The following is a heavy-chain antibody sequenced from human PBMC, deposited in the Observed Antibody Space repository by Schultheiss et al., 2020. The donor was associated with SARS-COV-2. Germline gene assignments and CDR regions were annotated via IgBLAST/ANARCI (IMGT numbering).Heavy chain of an antibody. CDR1: GGSISSYY. V-gene: IGHV4-59*12. CDR2: IYYSGST. J-gene: IGHJ4*02. CDR3: ARDFAGAAMADY. D-gene: IGHD5-18*01. Sequence: SETLSLTCTVSGGSISSYYWSWIRQPPGKGLEWIGYIYYSGSTNYNPSLKSRVTISVDKSKNQFSLKLSSVTAADTAVYYCARDFAGAAMADYWGQGTLVTVSS.